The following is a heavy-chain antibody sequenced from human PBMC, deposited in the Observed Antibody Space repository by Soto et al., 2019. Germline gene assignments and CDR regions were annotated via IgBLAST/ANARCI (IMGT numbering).Heavy chain of an antibody. CDR2: IWYDGSNK. J-gene: IGHJ4*02. V-gene: IGHV3-33*01. CDR3: ARDYGDYVVLDY. D-gene: IGHD4-17*01. CDR1: GFTLSSSG. Sequence: QVQLVESGGGVVQPGRSLRLSCAASGFTLSSSGMHWVRQAPGKGLEWVAVIWYDGSNKYYADSVKGRFTISRDNSKNTMYLQMNSLRAEDTAVYSCARDYGDYVVLDYWGQGTLVTVSS.